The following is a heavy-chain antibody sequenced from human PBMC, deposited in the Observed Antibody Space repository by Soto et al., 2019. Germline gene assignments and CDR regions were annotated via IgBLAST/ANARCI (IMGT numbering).Heavy chain of an antibody. V-gene: IGHV3-7*03. CDR3: ARDQYYYDSSGPGAFDI. Sequence: GGSLRLSCAASGLTFSSYWMSLFRKAPGKGLEWVANIKQDGSEKYYVDSVKGRFTISRDNAKNSLYLQMNSLRAEDTAVYYCARDQYYYDSSGPGAFDIWGQGTMVTVSS. CDR2: IKQDGSEK. J-gene: IGHJ3*02. CDR1: GLTFSSYW. D-gene: IGHD3-22*01.